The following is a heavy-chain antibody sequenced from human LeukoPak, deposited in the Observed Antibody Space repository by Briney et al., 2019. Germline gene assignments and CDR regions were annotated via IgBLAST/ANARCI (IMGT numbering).Heavy chain of an antibody. Sequence: PSETLSLTCTVSGASISNYYWSWIRQSPGKGLEWIGYMLYSGSTNQNPSLRSRVTISVDTSKNQVPLKLSSVTAADTAVYYCARSDIWGSYRFLDYWGQGALVTVSS. D-gene: IGHD3-16*02. CDR3: ARSDIWGSYRFLDY. J-gene: IGHJ4*02. V-gene: IGHV4-59*08. CDR2: MLYSGST. CDR1: GASISNYY.